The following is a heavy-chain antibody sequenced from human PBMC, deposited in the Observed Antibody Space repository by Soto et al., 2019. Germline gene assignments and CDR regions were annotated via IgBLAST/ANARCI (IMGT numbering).Heavy chain of an antibody. CDR2: INAGNGNT. J-gene: IGHJ6*02. V-gene: IGHV1-3*05. CDR1: GYTFTSYA. Sequence: QVQLVQSGAEEKKPGASVKVSCKASGYTFTSYAMHWVRQAPGQRLEWMGWINAGNGNTKYSQKFQGRVTITRDTXXSTANMELSSLRSEDTGVYYCASNPLGPTPTGMAVWAQGTPVTVSS. CDR3: ASNPLGPTPTGMAV. D-gene: IGHD1-26*01.